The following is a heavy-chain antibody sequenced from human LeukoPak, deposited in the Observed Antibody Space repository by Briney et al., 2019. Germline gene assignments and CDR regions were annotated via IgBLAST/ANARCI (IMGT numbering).Heavy chain of an antibody. CDR3: AKGHYTDV. CDR2: ISYDGGHK. V-gene: IGHV3-30*18. Sequence: GRSLRLSCAASGFTFSSSGMHWVRQAPGRGLEWVAVISYDGGHKYYVDSVKGRFTISRDNSKNTLYLQMNSLRAEDTAVYYCAKGHYTDVWGKGTTVTVSS. CDR1: GFTFSSSG. J-gene: IGHJ6*03.